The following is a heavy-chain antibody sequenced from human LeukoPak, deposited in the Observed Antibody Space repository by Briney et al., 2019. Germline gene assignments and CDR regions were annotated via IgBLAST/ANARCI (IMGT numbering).Heavy chain of an antibody. CDR2: MNPNSGNT. CDR3: ARDFYTAMETTDFDY. V-gene: IGHV1-8*02. D-gene: IGHD5-18*01. Sequence: ASVKVSCKASGYTFTSYGINWVRQATGQGLEWMGWMNPNSGNTGYAQKFQGRVTMTRNTSISTAYTELSSLRSEDTAVYYCARDFYTAMETTDFDYWGQGTLVTVSS. J-gene: IGHJ4*02. CDR1: GYTFTSYG.